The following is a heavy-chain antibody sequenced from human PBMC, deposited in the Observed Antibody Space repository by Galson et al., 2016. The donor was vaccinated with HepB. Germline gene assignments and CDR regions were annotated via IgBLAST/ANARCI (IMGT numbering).Heavy chain of an antibody. Sequence: SVKVSCKASGYTFTGYYIHWIRQAPGQGLEWMGWIDPNGGGANYPQRLQGRVTMTRDMSTITAYMELRRLTSDDTAVYYCAIGYGAETPGDAFDIWGRGTVVTVSS. V-gene: IGHV1-2*02. J-gene: IGHJ3*02. CDR2: IDPNGGGA. CDR3: AIGYGAETPGDAFDI. D-gene: IGHD5-12*01. CDR1: GYTFTGYY.